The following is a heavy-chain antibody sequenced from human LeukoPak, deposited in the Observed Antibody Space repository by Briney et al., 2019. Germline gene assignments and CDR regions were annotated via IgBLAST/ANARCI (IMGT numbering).Heavy chain of an antibody. CDR3: ETLKVAEAGITVQMSFDY. CDR2: IYYSGST. Sequence: SETLSLTCAVYGVSFSGYYWSWIRQPPGKGLEWIGYIYYSGSTNYNPSLKSRVTISVDTSKNQFSLKLSSVTAADTAVYYCETLKVAEAGITVQMSFDYWGQGTLVTVSS. CDR1: GVSFSGYY. D-gene: IGHD6-19*01. J-gene: IGHJ4*02. V-gene: IGHV4-59*01.